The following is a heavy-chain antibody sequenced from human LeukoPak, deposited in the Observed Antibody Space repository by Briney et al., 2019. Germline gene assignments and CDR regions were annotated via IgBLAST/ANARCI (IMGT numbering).Heavy chain of an antibody. CDR2: IKEDGSIQ. D-gene: IGHD6-19*01. CDR1: GFSFSSYW. V-gene: IGHV3-7*01. CDR3: ARDVWTGVAVSDY. Sequence: GGALRLSCVGSGFSFSSYWMTWVRQAPGKGLEWLANIKEDGSIQYCLDSVRGRFTISRDNAKTSVYLQLNSLRADDTAVYYCARDVWTGVAVSDYWGQGTLVTVSS. J-gene: IGHJ4*02.